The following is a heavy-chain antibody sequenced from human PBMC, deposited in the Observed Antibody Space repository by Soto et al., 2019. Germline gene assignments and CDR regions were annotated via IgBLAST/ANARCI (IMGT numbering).Heavy chain of an antibody. CDR1: GFTVSSNY. CDR2: IYSGGST. J-gene: IGHJ3*02. Sequence: PGGSLRLSCAASGFTVSSNYMSWVRQAPGKGLEWVSVIYSGGSTYYADSVKGRFTISRDNSKNTLYLQMNSLRAEDTAVYYCARGSIAAAVDAFDIWGQGTMVTVSS. CDR3: ARGSIAAAVDAFDI. D-gene: IGHD6-13*01. V-gene: IGHV3-53*01.